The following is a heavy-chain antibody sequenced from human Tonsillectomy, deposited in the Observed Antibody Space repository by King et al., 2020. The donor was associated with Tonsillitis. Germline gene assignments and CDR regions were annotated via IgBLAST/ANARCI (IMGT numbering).Heavy chain of an antibody. V-gene: IGHV3-15*01. J-gene: IGHJ3*02. CDR2: IKSKTDGGTT. D-gene: IGHD3-3*01. CDR1: GFTFSNAW. Sequence: QLVQSGGGLVKPGGSLRLSCAASGFTFSNAWMSWVRQAPGKGLAWVGRIKSKTDGGTTDYAAPVKGRFTISRDDSKNTLYLQMNSLKTEDTAVYYCTTVPPRTTILGVVIPFDAFDIWGQGTMVPVSS. CDR3: TTVPPRTTILGVVIPFDAFDI.